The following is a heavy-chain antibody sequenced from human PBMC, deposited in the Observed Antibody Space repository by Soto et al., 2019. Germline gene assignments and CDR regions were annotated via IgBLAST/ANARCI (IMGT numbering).Heavy chain of an antibody. CDR3: VAVDMGDY. J-gene: IGHJ4*02. CDR1: GYTFTSYS. Sequence: ASVKVSCKAFGYTFTSYSMRWVRQVPGQRLEWMGWINTGNGDTKYLERFQDRVTFTRDTSASTAYMEVSSLRSEDTDVFYCVAVDMGDYWGQGTLVTVSS. D-gene: IGHD5-12*01. V-gene: IGHV1-3*04. CDR2: INTGNGDT.